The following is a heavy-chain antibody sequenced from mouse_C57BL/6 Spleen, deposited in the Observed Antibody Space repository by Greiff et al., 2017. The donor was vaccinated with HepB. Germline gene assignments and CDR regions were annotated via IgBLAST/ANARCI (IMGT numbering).Heavy chain of an antibody. CDR1: GYTFTSYW. Sequence: QVQLKESGAELAKPGASVKLSCKASGYTFTSYWMHWVKQRPGQGLEWIGYINPSSGYIKYNQKFKDKATLTADKSSSTAYMQLSSLTYEDSAVYYCARRPYYGSSYVDYYAMDYWGQGTSVTVSS. V-gene: IGHV1-7*01. CDR2: INPSSGYI. D-gene: IGHD1-1*01. CDR3: ARRPYYGSSYVDYYAMDY. J-gene: IGHJ4*01.